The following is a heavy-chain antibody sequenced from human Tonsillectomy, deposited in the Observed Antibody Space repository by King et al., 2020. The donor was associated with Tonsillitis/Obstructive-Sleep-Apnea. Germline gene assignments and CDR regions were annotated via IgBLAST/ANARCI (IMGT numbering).Heavy chain of an antibody. CDR2: INPSGGST. CDR1: GYTFTSYY. CDR3: ARAHVLTYYDILTGPYYFDY. J-gene: IGHJ4*02. Sequence: EQLVQSGAKVKKPGASVKVSCKASGYTFTSYYMHWVRQAPGQGLEWMGIINPSGGSTSYAQKFQGRVTMTRDTSTSTVYMELSSLRSEDTAVYYCARAHVLTYYDILTGPYYFDYWGQGTLVTVSS. V-gene: IGHV1-46*01. D-gene: IGHD3-9*01.